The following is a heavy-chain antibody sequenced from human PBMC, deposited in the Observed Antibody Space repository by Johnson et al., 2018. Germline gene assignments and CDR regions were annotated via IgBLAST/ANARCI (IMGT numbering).Heavy chain of an antibody. D-gene: IGHD6-19*01. Sequence: QVRLVESGGGVVQPGRSLRLSCAASGFTFSSAAIHWVRQAPGKGLEWVAVVSYDGSTKYYVDSVKGRFTTSRDNSTNTLYLQMNSLRADETAVYYCARGLGFGSGWSDAFDVWGQGTMVTVSS. CDR1: GFTFSSAA. J-gene: IGHJ3*01. CDR3: ARGLGFGSGWSDAFDV. V-gene: IGHV3-30-3*01. CDR2: VSYDGSTK.